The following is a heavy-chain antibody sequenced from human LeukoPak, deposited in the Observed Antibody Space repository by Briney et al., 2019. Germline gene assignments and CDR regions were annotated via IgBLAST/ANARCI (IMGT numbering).Heavy chain of an antibody. J-gene: IGHJ5*02. Sequence: ASVKVSCKASGGTFSSYGISWVRQAPGQGLEWMGWISAYNGNTNYAQKLQGRVTMTTDTSTSTAYMELRSLRSDDTAVYYCARGTPYNWKTRPWWFDPWGQGTLVTVSS. CDR1: GGTFSSYG. CDR3: ARGTPYNWKTRPWWFDP. V-gene: IGHV1-18*01. CDR2: ISAYNGNT. D-gene: IGHD1-20*01.